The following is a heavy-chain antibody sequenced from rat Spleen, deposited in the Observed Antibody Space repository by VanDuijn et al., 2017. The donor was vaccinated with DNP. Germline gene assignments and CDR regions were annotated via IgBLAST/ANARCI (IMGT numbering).Heavy chain of an antibody. D-gene: IGHD1-3*01. CDR2: ISYSGST. V-gene: IGHV3-1*01. CDR1: DYSITSDY. Sequence: EVQLQESGPGLVKPSQSLSLTCSVTDYSITSDYWAWIRKFPGNEMEWMAYISYSGSTGYHPSLKSRISITRDSSKNQFFLQLNSVTTEDTATYYCVRWNYGYWYFDFWGPGTMVTVSS. CDR3: VRWNYGYWYFDF. J-gene: IGHJ1*01.